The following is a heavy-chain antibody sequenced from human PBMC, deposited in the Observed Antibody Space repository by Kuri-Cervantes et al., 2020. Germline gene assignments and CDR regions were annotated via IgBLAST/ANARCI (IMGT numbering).Heavy chain of an antibody. CDR1: GFTFDDYA. CDR3: AKDFRGGAAAGPYYFDY. CDR2: ISWDGGST. J-gene: IGHJ4*02. Sequence: GESLKISCAASGFTFDDYAMHWVRQAPGKGLEWVSLISWDGGSTYYADSVKGRFTISRDNSKNSLYLQMNSLRAEDTALYYCAKDFRGGAAAGPYYFDYWGQGTLVTVSS. D-gene: IGHD6-13*01. V-gene: IGHV3-43D*04.